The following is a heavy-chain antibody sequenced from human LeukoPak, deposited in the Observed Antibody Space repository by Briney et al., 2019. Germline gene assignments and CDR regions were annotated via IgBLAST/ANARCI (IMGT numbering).Heavy chain of an antibody. CDR2: IKSKTDGGTT. D-gene: IGHD3-22*01. CDR3: TTLMIVVVGDAFDI. V-gene: IGHV3-15*01. Sequence: GGSLRLSCAASGFTFSNAWMSWVRQAPGKGLEWVGRIKSKTDGGTTDYAAPVKGRFTISRDDSKNTLYLQMNSLKTEDTAVYYCTTLMIVVVGDAFDIWGQGTMVTVSS. J-gene: IGHJ3*02. CDR1: GFTFSNAW.